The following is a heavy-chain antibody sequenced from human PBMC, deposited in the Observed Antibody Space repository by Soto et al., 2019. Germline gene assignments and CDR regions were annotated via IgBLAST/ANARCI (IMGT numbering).Heavy chain of an antibody. CDR2: IITLFETA. V-gene: IGHV1-69*01. CDR1: GGTFSSHS. CDR3: AREVGYGDFSAALLD. Sequence: VQLMQSGAEVKQPGSSVKVSCKASGGTFSSHSINWVRQAPGQGLEWMVGIITLFETANYAQNFQGRVTITADQSTSTAYMELNSLRSDDTAVYYCAREVGYGDFSAALLDWGQGTLVTVSS. J-gene: IGHJ4*02. D-gene: IGHD4-17*01.